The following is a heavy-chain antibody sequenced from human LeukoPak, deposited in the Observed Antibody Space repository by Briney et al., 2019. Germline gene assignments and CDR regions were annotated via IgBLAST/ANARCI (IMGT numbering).Heavy chain of an antibody. J-gene: IGHJ6*03. V-gene: IGHV4-34*01. D-gene: IGHD1-20*01. CDR3: ARAIVTGPLYYYYYMDV. CDR1: GGSFSGYY. CDR2: INHSGST. Sequence: SETLSLTCAVYGGSFSGYYWSWIRQPPRKGLEWIGEINHSGSTNYNPSLKSRVTISVDTSKNQFSLKLGSVTAADTAVYYCARAIVTGPLYYYYYMDVWGKGTTVTVSS.